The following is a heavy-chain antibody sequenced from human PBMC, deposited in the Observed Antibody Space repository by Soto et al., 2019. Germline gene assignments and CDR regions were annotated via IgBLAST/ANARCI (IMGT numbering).Heavy chain of an antibody. Sequence: QVQLVQSGAEVVKPGASLTISCRASGYTVSSFYLHWVRQAPGQGLEWMGVMRPSDGSTNYAQKFQGRVTMTRATSTNTVYMDLSSLRSDDTAVYYCARGPALCYYDMSGYRGSFEYWGLGTLVTVSS. CDR2: MRPSDGST. CDR3: ARGPALCYYDMSGYRGSFEY. V-gene: IGHV1-46*01. J-gene: IGHJ4*02. D-gene: IGHD3-22*01. CDR1: GYTVSSFY.